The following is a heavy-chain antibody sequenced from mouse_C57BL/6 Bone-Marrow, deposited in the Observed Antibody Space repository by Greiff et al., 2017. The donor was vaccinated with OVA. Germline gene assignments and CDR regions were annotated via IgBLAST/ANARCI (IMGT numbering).Heavy chain of an antibody. CDR1: GYTFTSYG. D-gene: IGHD1-1*01. CDR2: IYPRSGNT. Sequence: QVQLQQSGAELARPGASVKPSRKASGYTFTSYGISWVKQRTGQGLEWIGEIYPRSGNTYYNEKFKGKATLTADKSSSTAYMELRSLTSEDSAVYFCARERLLRLYYWGQGTTLTVSS. V-gene: IGHV1-81*01. CDR3: ARERLLRLYY. J-gene: IGHJ2*01.